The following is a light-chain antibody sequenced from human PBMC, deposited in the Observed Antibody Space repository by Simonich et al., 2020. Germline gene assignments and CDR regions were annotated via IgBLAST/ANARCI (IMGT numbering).Light chain of an antibody. Sequence: DIVMTQSPDSLAVSLGERATINCKSSQIVLYISNNKNYLAWYQQKPGQPPKLLIYWAATLESGVPDRFSGSRSGTDFTLTISSLQAEDVAVYYCQQYYSTLFTFGPGTKVDIK. CDR2: WAA. CDR3: QQYYSTLFT. CDR1: QIVLYISNNKNY. V-gene: IGKV4-1*01. J-gene: IGKJ3*01.